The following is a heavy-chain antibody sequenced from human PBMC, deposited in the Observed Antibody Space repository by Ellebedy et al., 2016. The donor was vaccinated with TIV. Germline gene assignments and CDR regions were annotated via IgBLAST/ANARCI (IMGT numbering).Heavy chain of an antibody. CDR2: ST. Sequence: STYGMNSVKGRFTISRDNSKNTVYMQMSALRGEDTAIYYCARELYVPVPQTLYFDYWGQGALVTVSS. V-gene: IGHV3-23*01. J-gene: IGHJ4*02. D-gene: IGHD2-2*02. CDR3: ARELYVPVPQTLYFDY.